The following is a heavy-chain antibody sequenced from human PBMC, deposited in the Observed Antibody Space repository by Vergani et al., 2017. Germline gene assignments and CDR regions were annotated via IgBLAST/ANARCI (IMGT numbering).Heavy chain of an antibody. CDR3: AXFQKYCSGGSCYPAGFDP. CDR2: IIPIFGTA. V-gene: IGHV1-69*06. D-gene: IGHD2-15*01. Sequence: QVQLVQSGAEVKKPRSSVKVSCKASGGTFSSYAISWVRQAPGQGLEWMGGIIPIFGTANYAQKFQGRVTITADKSTSTAYMELSSLRSEDTAVYYCAXFQKYCSGGSCYPAGFDPWGQGTLVTVSS. J-gene: IGHJ5*02. CDR1: GGTFSSYA.